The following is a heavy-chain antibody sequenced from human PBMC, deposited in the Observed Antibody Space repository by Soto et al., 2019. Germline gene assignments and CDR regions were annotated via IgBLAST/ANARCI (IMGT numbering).Heavy chain of an antibody. D-gene: IGHD1-20*01. J-gene: IGHJ4*02. Sequence: QVHLVQSGAEVRKPGASVKVSCRASGYRFNLYYMHWVRQAPGDGLEWMGWIDPNIGVTHYAQRFQGRVTLTRDTSTITLYMELRSLTSDDAAIYYCARGATWYEHWGQGTLV. CDR3: ARGATWYEH. CDR1: GYRFNLYY. V-gene: IGHV1-2*02. CDR2: IDPNIGVT.